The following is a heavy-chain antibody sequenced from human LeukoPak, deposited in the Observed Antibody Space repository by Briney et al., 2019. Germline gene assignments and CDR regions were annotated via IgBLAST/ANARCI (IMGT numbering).Heavy chain of an antibody. CDR2: ITTYNGNR. CDR1: GYTFSSYG. Sequence: ASVKVSCKASGYTFSSYGINWVRQAPGQGLEWMGWITTYNGNRNYAQKLQDRVTMTTDTSTSTAYMELRNLKSDDTAVYCCAKFTGSYNHDAFDIWGQGTMVTVSS. D-gene: IGHD1-26*01. V-gene: IGHV1-18*01. CDR3: AKFTGSYNHDAFDI. J-gene: IGHJ3*02.